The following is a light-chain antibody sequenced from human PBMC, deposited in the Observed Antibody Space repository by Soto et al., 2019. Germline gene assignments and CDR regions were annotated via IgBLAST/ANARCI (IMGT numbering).Light chain of an antibody. V-gene: IGLV2-14*03. Sequence: QSALTQPASVSGSPGQSITISCTGTSSDVGGYNFVSWYQQHPGKAPKVMIYDVSYRPLGVSSRFSGFKSGNTASLTISGLQAEDEADYDCTSYTSSSTVVFGGGTQLTVL. CDR1: SSDVGGYNF. J-gene: IGLJ2*01. CDR2: DVS. CDR3: TSYTSSSTVV.